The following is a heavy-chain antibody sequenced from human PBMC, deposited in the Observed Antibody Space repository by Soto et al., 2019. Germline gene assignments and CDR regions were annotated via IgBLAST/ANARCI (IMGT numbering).Heavy chain of an antibody. V-gene: IGHV1-8*01. D-gene: IGHD3-10*01. CDR1: GYSFTNND. CDR2: MNPGSGDT. CDR3: ARMETCGSLNWFDP. J-gene: IGHJ5*02. Sequence: QVQLVQSGAEVREPGASVKVSCKASGYSFTNNDVSWVRQATGQGLEWMGWMNPGSGDTGYAQKLQGRVTMTRDISIATAYMELSSLRSDDTAIYYCARMETCGSLNWFDPWGQGTLVTVSS.